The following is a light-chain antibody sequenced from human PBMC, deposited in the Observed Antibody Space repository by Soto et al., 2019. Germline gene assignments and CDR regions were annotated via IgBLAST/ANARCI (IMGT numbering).Light chain of an antibody. Sequence: QPVLTQSPSASASLGASVKLTCTLSSGHSSYAIAWHQQQPEKGPRYLMKLNSDGSHSKGDGIPDRFSGSSSGAERYLTISSLQSEDEADYYCQTWGTGIRCVVFGGGTKLTVL. CDR2: LNSDGSH. V-gene: IGLV4-69*01. CDR1: SGHSSYA. J-gene: IGLJ2*01. CDR3: QTWGTGIRCVV.